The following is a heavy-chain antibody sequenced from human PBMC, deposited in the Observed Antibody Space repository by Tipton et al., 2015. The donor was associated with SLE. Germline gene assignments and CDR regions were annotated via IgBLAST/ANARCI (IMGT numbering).Heavy chain of an antibody. D-gene: IGHD6-13*01. CDR1: GGSFSGYD. V-gene: IGHV4-34*01. J-gene: IGHJ4*02. CDR3: ARRGAAATFDY. Sequence: LRLSCAVYGGSFSGYDWSWIRQPPGKGLEWIGEINHSGSTNYNPSLKSRVTISVDTSKNQFSLKLSSVTAADTSVYYCARRGAAATFDYWGQGTLVTVSS. CDR2: INHSGST.